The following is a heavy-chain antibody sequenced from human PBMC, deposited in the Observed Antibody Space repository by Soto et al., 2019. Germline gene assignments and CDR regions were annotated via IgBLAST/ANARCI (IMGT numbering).Heavy chain of an antibody. V-gene: IGHV3-21*01. D-gene: IGHD1-26*01. CDR1: RFTFSSYS. CDR2: ISSSSSYI. Sequence: GGSLRLSCAASRFTFSSYSMNWVRQAPGKGLEWVSSISSSSSYIYYADSVKGRFTISRDNAKNSLYLQMNSLRAEDTAVYYCARGGGGYLYYFDYWGQGTLVTVSS. CDR3: ARGGGGYLYYFDY. J-gene: IGHJ4*02.